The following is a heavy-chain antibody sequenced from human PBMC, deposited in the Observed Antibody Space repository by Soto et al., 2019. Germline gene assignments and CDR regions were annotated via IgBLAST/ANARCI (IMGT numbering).Heavy chain of an antibody. V-gene: IGHV1-18*01. D-gene: IGHD6-19*01. CDR2: ISAYNGNT. J-gene: IGHJ6*02. Sequence: QVQLVQSGAEVKKPGASVKVSCKASGYTFTSYGISWVRQAPGQGLEWMGWISAYNGNTNYAQKLQGRVTMTTDTSTSTAYMELRRQRSDDTAVYYCARQYSSGWYGYYYGMDVWGQGTTVTVSS. CDR1: GYTFTSYG. CDR3: ARQYSSGWYGYYYGMDV.